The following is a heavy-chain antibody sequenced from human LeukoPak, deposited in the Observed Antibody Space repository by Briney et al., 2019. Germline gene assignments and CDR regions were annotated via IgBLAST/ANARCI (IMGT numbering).Heavy chain of an antibody. J-gene: IGHJ6*02. V-gene: IGHV1-24*01. CDR3: AGDLMVRGAIAGGYYYYGMDV. CDR2: FDPEDGET. CDR1: GYTLTELS. D-gene: IGHD3-10*01. Sequence: ASVKVSCKVSGYTLTELSMHWVRQAPGKGLEWMGGFDPEDGETIYAQKFQGRVTMTEDTSTATAYMELSSLRSEDTAVYYCAGDLMVRGAIAGGYYYYGMDVWGQGTTVTVSS.